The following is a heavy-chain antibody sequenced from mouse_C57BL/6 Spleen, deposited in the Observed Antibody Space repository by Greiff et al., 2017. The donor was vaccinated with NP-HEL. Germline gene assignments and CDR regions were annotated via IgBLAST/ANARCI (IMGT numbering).Heavy chain of an antibody. CDR3: ARGKAAQATGAMDY. Sequence: VQLQQSGPELVKPGASVKISCKASGYAFSSSWMNWVKQRPGKGLEWIGRIYPGDGDTNYNGKFKGKATLTADKSSSTADMQLSSLTSEDSAVYFCARGKAAQATGAMDYWGQGASVTVAS. D-gene: IGHD3-2*02. CDR1: GYAFSSSW. V-gene: IGHV1-82*01. CDR2: IYPGDGDT. J-gene: IGHJ4*01.